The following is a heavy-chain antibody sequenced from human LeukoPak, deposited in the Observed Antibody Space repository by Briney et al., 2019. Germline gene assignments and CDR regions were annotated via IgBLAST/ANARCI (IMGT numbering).Heavy chain of an antibody. Sequence: PSETLSLTCAVYGGSFSGYYWSWIRQPPGKGLEWIGEINHSGSTNYNPSLKSRVTISVDTSKNQFSLKLSSVTAADTAVYYCARDRIAAAGRSYYYYRMDVWGQGTTVTVSS. CDR1: GGSFSGYY. J-gene: IGHJ6*02. CDR3: ARDRIAAAGRSYYYYRMDV. D-gene: IGHD6-13*01. CDR2: INHSGST. V-gene: IGHV4-34*01.